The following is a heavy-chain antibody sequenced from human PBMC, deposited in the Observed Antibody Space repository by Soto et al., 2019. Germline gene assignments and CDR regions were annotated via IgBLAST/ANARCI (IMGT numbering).Heavy chain of an antibody. J-gene: IGHJ4*02. CDR2: MSYDGSNE. CDR1: GFTFSDYA. V-gene: IGHV3-30-3*01. CDR3: GRDAPPADY. Sequence: GGSLRRSCAASGFTFSDYAMHWVRRAPGKGLEWVAVMSYDGSNEYYADSVKGRFTISRDNSKNTLYLQMNSLRSDDTAVYYCGRDAPPADYWGQGTLVTVSS.